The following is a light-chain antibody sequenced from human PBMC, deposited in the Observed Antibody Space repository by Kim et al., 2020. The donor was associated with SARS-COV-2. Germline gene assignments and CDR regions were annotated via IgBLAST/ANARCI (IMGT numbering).Light chain of an antibody. J-gene: IGKJ3*01. CDR2: AAS. CDR3: QQSYSSPFT. CDR1: QSISSH. V-gene: IGKV1-39*01. Sequence: DIQMTQSPSSLSASVGDRVTITCRTSQSISSHLNWYHQKPGRAPKLLISAASTLQGGVPSRFSGSGSETDFTLTISSLQPEDFANYFCQQSYSSPFTFGPGTKVDIK.